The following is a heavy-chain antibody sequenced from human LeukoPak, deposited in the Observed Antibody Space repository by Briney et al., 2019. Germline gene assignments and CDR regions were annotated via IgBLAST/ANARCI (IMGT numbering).Heavy chain of an antibody. CDR3: ASWDTAMVTGEYFQH. CDR2: ISSSGSTI. Sequence: GGSLRLSCAASGFTVSSNYMSWVRQAPGKGLEWVSYISSSGSTIYYADSVKGRFTISRDNAKNSLYLQMNSLRAEDTAVYYCASWDTAMVTGEYFQHWGQGTLVTVSS. CDR1: GFTVSSNY. J-gene: IGHJ1*01. V-gene: IGHV3-11*04. D-gene: IGHD5-18*01.